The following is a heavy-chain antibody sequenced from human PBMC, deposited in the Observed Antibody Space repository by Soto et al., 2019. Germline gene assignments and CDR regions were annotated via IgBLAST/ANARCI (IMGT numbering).Heavy chain of an antibody. J-gene: IGHJ4*02. CDR2: ISWNSGSI. CDR1: GFTFDDYA. Sequence: GGSLRLSCAASGFTFDDYAMHWVRQAPGKGLEWVSGISWNSGSIGYADSVKGRFTISRDNAKNSLYLQMNSLRAEDTALYYCAKDLIAAAGTPTFDYWGQGTLVTVSS. V-gene: IGHV3-9*01. D-gene: IGHD6-13*01. CDR3: AKDLIAAAGTPTFDY.